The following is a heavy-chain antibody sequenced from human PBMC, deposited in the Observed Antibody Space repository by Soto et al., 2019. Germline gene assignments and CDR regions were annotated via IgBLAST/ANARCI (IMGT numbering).Heavy chain of an antibody. CDR1: GFTLSSYA. CDR3: AKGGITLVRGSFDY. D-gene: IGHD3-10*01. CDR2: ISGSGANT. Sequence: EVQLLESGGGLVQPGGSLRLSCAVSGFTLSSYAMSWVRQDPGKGLEWVSAISGSGANTYYADSVKGRFTISRDKSKSMLFLQMSSLRAEDKAVYYCAKGGITLVRGSFDYWGQGTLVTVSS. V-gene: IGHV3-23*01. J-gene: IGHJ4*02.